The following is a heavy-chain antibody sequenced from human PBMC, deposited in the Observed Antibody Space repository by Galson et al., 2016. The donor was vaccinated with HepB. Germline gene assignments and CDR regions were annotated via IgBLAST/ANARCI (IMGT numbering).Heavy chain of an antibody. CDR2: IDHSGAT. J-gene: IGHJ5*02. V-gene: IGHV4-34*01. D-gene: IGHD2-2*01. CDR3: ARGSREKYIVVVPAARFDP. CDR1: GGSFSDDY. Sequence: ATLSLTCAVYGGSFSDDYWTWIRQPPGKGLEWIGDIDHSGATHYNPSLKGRVTISLDTSKNQFSLRQTSVTAADTAMYYCARGSREKYIVVVPAARFDPWGQGTLVTVSS.